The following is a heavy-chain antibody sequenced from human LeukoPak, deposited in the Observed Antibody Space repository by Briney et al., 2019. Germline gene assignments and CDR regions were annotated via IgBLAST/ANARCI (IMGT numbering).Heavy chain of an antibody. V-gene: IGHV4-4*07. CDR2: IYTSGST. CDR3: ARMFRITMGGYAGYYFDY. J-gene: IGHJ4*02. CDR1: GGSISSYY. Sequence: PSETLSLTCTVSGGSISSYYWSWIRQPAGKGLEWIGRIYTSGSTNYNPSLKSRVTMSVDTSKNQFSLKLSSVTAADTAVYYCARMFRITMGGYAGYYFDYWGQGTLVTASS. D-gene: IGHD3-10*01.